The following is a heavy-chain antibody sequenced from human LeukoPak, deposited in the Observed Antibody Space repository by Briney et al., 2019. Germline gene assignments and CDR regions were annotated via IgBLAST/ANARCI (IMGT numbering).Heavy chain of an antibody. CDR3: ARENGRYFDWLLSVGFDY. Sequence: SETLSLTCAVYGGSFSGYYWSWIRQPPGKGLEWIGEINHSGSTNYNPSLKSRVTISVDTSKNQFSLKLSSVTAADTAVYYCARENGRYFDWLLSVGFDYWGQGTLVTVSS. J-gene: IGHJ4*02. V-gene: IGHV4-34*01. CDR2: INHSGST. CDR1: GGSFSGYY. D-gene: IGHD3-9*01.